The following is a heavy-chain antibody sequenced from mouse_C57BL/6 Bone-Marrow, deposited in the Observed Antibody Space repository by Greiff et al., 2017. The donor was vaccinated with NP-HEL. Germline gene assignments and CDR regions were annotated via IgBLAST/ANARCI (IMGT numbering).Heavy chain of an antibody. CDR1: GFNIKDDY. J-gene: IGHJ3*01. Sequence: VQLQQSGAELVRPGASVKLSCTASGFNIKDDYMHWVKQRPEQGLEWIGWIDPENGDTEYASKFQGKATITADTSSNTAYLQLSSLTSEDTAVYYCPYGAWFAYWGQGPLVTVSA. CDR2: IDPENGDT. CDR3: PYGAWFAY. D-gene: IGHD1-1*01. V-gene: IGHV14-4*01.